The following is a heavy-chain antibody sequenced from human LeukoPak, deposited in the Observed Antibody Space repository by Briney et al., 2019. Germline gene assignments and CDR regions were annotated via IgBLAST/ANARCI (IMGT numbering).Heavy chain of an antibody. D-gene: IGHD3-3*01. CDR3: ASRSSIWSGYQDTLYYFDS. Sequence: SQTLSLTCTVSGGSISRAGYYWSWIRQPPGRGLEWIGYVYYSGSTYYNPSLNSRVTISLDTSKNQFSLKLSYVTAADTAVYYCASRSSIWSGYQDTLYYFDSWGQGTLVTVSS. CDR1: GGSISRAGYY. V-gene: IGHV4-31*03. J-gene: IGHJ4*02. CDR2: VYYSGST.